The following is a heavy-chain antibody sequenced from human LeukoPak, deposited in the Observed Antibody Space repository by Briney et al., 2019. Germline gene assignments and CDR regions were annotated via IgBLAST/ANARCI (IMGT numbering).Heavy chain of an antibody. CDR2: INHSGST. D-gene: IGHD6-13*01. CDR1: GGSFSGYY. J-gene: IGHJ2*01. V-gene: IGHV4-34*01. CDR3: ARYIAAAGKGPRMRYFDL. Sequence: PSETLSLTCAVYGGSFSGYYWSWIRQPPGKGLEWIGEINHSGSTNYNPSLKSRVTISVDTSENQFSLKLSSVTAADTAVYYCARYIAAAGKGPRMRYFDLWGRGTLVTVSS.